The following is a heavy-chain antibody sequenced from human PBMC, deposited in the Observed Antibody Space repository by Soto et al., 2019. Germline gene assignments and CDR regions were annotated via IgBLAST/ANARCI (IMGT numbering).Heavy chain of an antibody. Sequence: QTTLKESGPTLVKPTQTLTLTCTFSGFSLSTSGVGVGWIRQPPGKALEWLALIYWNDDKRYSPSLKSRLTITKDTSKNQVVLTMTNMDPVDTATYYCAHRRSSYYYDSSGYHREIYYFDYWGQGTLVTVSS. CDR3: AHRRSSYYYDSSGYHREIYYFDY. V-gene: IGHV2-5*01. CDR2: IYWNDDK. CDR1: GFSLSTSGVG. D-gene: IGHD3-22*01. J-gene: IGHJ4*02.